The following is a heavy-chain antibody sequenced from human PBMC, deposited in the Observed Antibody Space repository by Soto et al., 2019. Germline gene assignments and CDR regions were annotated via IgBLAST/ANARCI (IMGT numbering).Heavy chain of an antibody. D-gene: IGHD3-3*01. J-gene: IGHJ6*03. V-gene: IGHV3-23*01. CDR2: ISGSGGNT. CDR1: GFTFSTYA. Sequence: PGGSLRLSCAASGFTFSTYAMSWVRQAPGKGLEWVSGISGSGGNTYYADSVKGRFTISRDNSKNTLYLQMNSLRAEDTAVYYCAKFEGSRITIFGVVKYYMDVWGKGTTVTVSS. CDR3: AKFEGSRITIFGVVKYYMDV.